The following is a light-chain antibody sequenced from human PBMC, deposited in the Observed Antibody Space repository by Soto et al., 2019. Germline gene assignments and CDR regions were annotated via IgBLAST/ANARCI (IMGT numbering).Light chain of an antibody. CDR3: HHYGSSPRT. V-gene: IGKV3-20*01. CDR2: GAS. CDR1: QSVSSNY. Sequence: EIVLTQSPGTLSLSPGDRATLSCRASQSVSSNYLAWYQQKPGQAPRLLIYGASMRATGIPDRFSASGSGTDFALTIRRLEPEDFAMYFCHHYGSSPRTFGQGTKVEI. J-gene: IGKJ1*01.